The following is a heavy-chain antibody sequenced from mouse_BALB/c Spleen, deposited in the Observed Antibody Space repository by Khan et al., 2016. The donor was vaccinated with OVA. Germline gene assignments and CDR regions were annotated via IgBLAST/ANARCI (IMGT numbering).Heavy chain of an antibody. CDR2: INPSTGYT. Sequence: QVRLQQSGAELAKPGASVKMSCKASGYTFTNYWILWIKQRPGQGLEWIGYINPSTGYTEYNQNFKDKATLTADKSSSTAYLQLSSLTSEDSTVYCGARRSLRWDFDYWGQGTTLTVSS. CDR1: GYTFTNYW. J-gene: IGHJ2*01. V-gene: IGHV1-7*01. D-gene: IGHD1-1*01. CDR3: ARRSLRWDFDY.